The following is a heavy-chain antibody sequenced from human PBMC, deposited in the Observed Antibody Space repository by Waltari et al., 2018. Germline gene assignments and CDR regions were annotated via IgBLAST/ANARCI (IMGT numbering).Heavy chain of an antibody. CDR1: SGSITSPDYY. Sequence: QLQLQESGPGLVKPSETLSLTCSLSSGSITSPDYYWDWIRQSPGTGLEWIGNIYSRGNIHYNPSLGSRFTMSLDSSNNQFSLELRSVTAADTAVYYCARHSPGSTWFDPWGQGTLVTVSS. J-gene: IGHJ5*02. V-gene: IGHV4-39*01. CDR3: ARHSPGSTWFDP. D-gene: IGHD7-27*01. CDR2: IYSRGNI.